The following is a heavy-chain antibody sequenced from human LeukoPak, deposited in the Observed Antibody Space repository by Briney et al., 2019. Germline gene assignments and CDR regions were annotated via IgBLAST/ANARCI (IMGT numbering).Heavy chain of an antibody. J-gene: IGHJ4*02. CDR2: INHSGST. V-gene: IGHV4-34*01. Sequence: SETLSLTCAVYGGSFSGYYRRWIRQPPGKELEWIGEINHSGSTNYNPSLKSRVTISVDTSKNQLSLQMTSVTAADTAVYYCTIATGTTLGLMDYWGQGTLVTVSS. D-gene: IGHD1-1*01. CDR1: GGSFSGYY. CDR3: TIATGTTLGLMDY.